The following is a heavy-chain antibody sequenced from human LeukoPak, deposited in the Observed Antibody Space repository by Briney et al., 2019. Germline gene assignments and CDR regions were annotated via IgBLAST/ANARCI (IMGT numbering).Heavy chain of an antibody. J-gene: IGHJ3*02. CDR1: GFSLSTSGVG. Sequence: KGSGPTLVKPTQTLTLTCTFSGFSLSTSGVGVGWIRQPPGKALDGGALIYWDDDKRYSPSLKNRLTITKDTSKNQVALRMSDMAPVDTGTYYCVHSVALAGTDAFDMWGQGTMVTVSS. D-gene: IGHD6-19*01. V-gene: IGHV2-5*02. CDR3: VHSVALAGTDAFDM. CDR2: IYWDDDK.